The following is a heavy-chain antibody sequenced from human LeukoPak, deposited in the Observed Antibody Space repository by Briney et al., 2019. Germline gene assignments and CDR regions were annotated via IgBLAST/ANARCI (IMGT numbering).Heavy chain of an antibody. J-gene: IGHJ4*02. CDR1: GFTVSSNY. CDR2: IYSGGST. V-gene: IGHV3-53*01. CDR3: AREGFLRYGFDY. D-gene: IGHD4-17*01. Sequence: PGGSLRLSCAASGFTVSSNYMSWVRQAPGKGLEWVSVIYSGGSTYYADSVKGRFTIFRDNSKNTLYLQMNSLRAEDTAVYYCAREGFLRYGFDYWGQGTLVTVSS.